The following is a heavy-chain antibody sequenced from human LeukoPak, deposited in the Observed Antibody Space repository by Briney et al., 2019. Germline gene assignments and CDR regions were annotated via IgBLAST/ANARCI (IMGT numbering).Heavy chain of an antibody. J-gene: IGHJ4*02. Sequence: PSETLSLTCTVSGGSISSGGYYWSWIRQHPGKGLEWIGDIYYSGSTIYNPSLKSRVTISVDKSKNQFSLKLFSVTAADTAIYYCARGRAYSGHDAVTAAGFDYWGQGTLVTVSS. CDR1: GGSISSGGYY. D-gene: IGHD5-12*01. CDR2: IYYSGST. V-gene: IGHV4-39*07. CDR3: ARGRAYSGHDAVTAAGFDY.